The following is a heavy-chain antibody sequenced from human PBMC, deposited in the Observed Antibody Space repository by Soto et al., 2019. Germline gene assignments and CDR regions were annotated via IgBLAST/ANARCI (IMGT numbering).Heavy chain of an antibody. CDR1: GFTFSGSA. J-gene: IGHJ4*02. CDR3: TIPTYGSGSYYY. Sequence: EVQLVESGGGLVQPGGSLKLSCAASGFTFSGSAMHWVRQACGKGLEWVGRIRSKANSYATAYAASVKGRFTISRDDSKNTAYLQMNSLKTEDTAVYYCTIPTYGSGSYYYWGQGTLVTVSS. CDR2: IRSKANSYAT. D-gene: IGHD3-10*01. V-gene: IGHV3-73*01.